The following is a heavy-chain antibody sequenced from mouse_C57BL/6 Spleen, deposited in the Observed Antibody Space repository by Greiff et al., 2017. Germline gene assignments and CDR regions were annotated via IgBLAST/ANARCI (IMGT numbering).Heavy chain of an antibody. J-gene: IGHJ1*03. CDR1: GYAFSSSW. CDR3: ARDYGRAYFDV. D-gene: IGHD1-1*01. CDR2: IYPGDGDT. Sequence: QVQLKQSGPELVKPGASVKISCKASGYAFSSSWMNWVKQRPGKGLEWIGRIYPGDGDTNYNGKFKGKATLTADKSSSTAYMQLSSLTSEDSAVYFCARDYGRAYFDVWGTGTTVTVSS. V-gene: IGHV1-82*01.